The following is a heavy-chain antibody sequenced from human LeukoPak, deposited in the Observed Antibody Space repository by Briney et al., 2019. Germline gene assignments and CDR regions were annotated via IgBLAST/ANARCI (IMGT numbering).Heavy chain of an antibody. D-gene: IGHD2-2*01. V-gene: IGHV3-7*01. Sequence: GGSLRLSCAASGFTFSSYWMSWVRQAPGKGLEWVANIKQDGSEKYYVDSVKGRFTISRDNSKNTLYLQMNSLRAEDTAVYYCARDHYRDIVVVPAARARSYFDYWGQGTLVTVSS. CDR2: IKQDGSEK. CDR1: GFTFSSYW. J-gene: IGHJ4*02. CDR3: ARDHYRDIVVVPAARARSYFDY.